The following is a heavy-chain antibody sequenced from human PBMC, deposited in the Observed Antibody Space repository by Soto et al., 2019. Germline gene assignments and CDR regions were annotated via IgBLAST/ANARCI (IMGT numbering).Heavy chain of an antibody. V-gene: IGHV4-31*01. CDR3: ARGVLWFGELSAFDI. Sequence: QVQLQESGPGLVKPSQTLAITCTVSGGSISSGGYYWSWIRQHPGKGLEWIGYIYYSGSTYYNPSHKGHVTISVDTSKYQFSLKLSSVTAADTAVYYCARGVLWFGELSAFDIWGHGTMVTVSS. CDR2: IYYSGST. J-gene: IGHJ3*02. CDR1: GGSISSGGYY. D-gene: IGHD3-10*01.